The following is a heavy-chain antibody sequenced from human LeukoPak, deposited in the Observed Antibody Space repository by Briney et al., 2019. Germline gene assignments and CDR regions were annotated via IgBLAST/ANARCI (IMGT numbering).Heavy chain of an antibody. J-gene: IGHJ4*02. CDR1: GGSISSYY. CDR2: IYYTGKT. D-gene: IGHD6-6*01. Sequence: SETLSLTCTVSGGSISSYYWSWIRQPPGRGLEWIAYIYYTGKTNYNPSLKSRVSISVDASKNQFSLRPNSVTAADTAIYYCARAYSSSSATLGYWGQGTLVTVSS. CDR3: ARAYSSSSATLGY. V-gene: IGHV4-59*01.